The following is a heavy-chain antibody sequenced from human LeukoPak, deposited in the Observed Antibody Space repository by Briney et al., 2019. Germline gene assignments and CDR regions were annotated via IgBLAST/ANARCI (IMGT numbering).Heavy chain of an antibody. CDR3: AGDPNRSYFDH. CDR1: GFTFSTYA. D-gene: IGHD1-14*01. V-gene: IGHV3-23*01. J-gene: IGHJ4*02. CDR2: ISGSSPNT. Sequence: GVSLRLSCAASGFTFSTYAMGWVRQAPGKGLEWVSAISGSSPNTYYAASVKGRFTISRDNSKNTLYLQMSSLRSEDTAIYYCAGDPNRSYFDHWGQGTLVTVSS.